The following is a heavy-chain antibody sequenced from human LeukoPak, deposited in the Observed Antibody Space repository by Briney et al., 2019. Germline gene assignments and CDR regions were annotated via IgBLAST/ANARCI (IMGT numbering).Heavy chain of an antibody. J-gene: IGHJ6*02. D-gene: IGHD3-16*01. V-gene: IGHV3-9*01. CDR3: AKDESTGGFAPGYFYGMGV. CDR2: ISWSGTTT. CDR1: GFRFDDYG. Sequence: GGSLRLSCVVSGFRFDDYGMHWVRQAPGKGLEWVSGISWSGTTTGYADSVKGRFTISRDSAKNSLYLQMDSLRVEDTGLYYCAKDESTGGFAPGYFYGMGVWGQGTTVTVPS.